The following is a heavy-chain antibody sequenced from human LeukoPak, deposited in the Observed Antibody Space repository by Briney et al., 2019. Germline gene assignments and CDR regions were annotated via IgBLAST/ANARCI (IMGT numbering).Heavy chain of an antibody. J-gene: IGHJ6*03. Sequence: GESLKISCKGSGYSFTSYWIGWVRQMPGKGLEWMGIIYPGDSDTRYSPSFQGQVTISADKSISTAYLQWSSLKASDTAMYYCARSGYCSGGSCYSGGKRYFYYMDVWGKGTTVTISS. CDR3: ARSGYCSGGSCYSGGKRYFYYMDV. D-gene: IGHD2-15*01. V-gene: IGHV5-51*01. CDR2: IYPGDSDT. CDR1: GYSFTSYW.